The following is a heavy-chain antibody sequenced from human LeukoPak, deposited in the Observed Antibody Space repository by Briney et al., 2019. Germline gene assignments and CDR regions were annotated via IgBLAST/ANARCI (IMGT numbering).Heavy chain of an antibody. CDR2: IYHSGST. V-gene: IGHV4-30-2*01. CDR3: VAGVRGVLLFDY. J-gene: IGHJ4*02. CDR1: GGSINSGGYS. Sequence: SQTLSLTCAVSGGSINSGGYSWSWIRQPPGKGLEWIGYIYHSGSTYYNPSLKSRVTISVDRSKNQFSLKLSSVTAADTAVYYCVAGVRGVLLFDYWGQGTLVTVSS. D-gene: IGHD3-10*02.